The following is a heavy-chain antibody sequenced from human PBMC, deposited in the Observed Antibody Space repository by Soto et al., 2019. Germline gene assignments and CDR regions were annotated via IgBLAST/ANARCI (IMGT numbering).Heavy chain of an antibody. J-gene: IGHJ4*02. Sequence: GASVKVSGKVSGYTLTELSMHWVRQAPGKGLEWMGGFDPEDGETIYAQKFQGRVTMTEDTSTDTAYMELSSLRSEDTAVYYCATGGYSSSWWDPPSDYWGQGTLVTVSS. CDR1: GYTLTELS. CDR2: FDPEDGET. V-gene: IGHV1-24*01. D-gene: IGHD6-13*01. CDR3: ATGGYSSSWWDPPSDY.